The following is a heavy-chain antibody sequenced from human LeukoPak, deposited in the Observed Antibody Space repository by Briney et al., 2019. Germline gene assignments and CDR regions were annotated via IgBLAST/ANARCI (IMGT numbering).Heavy chain of an antibody. CDR1: GYTFTGYY. Sequence: GASVKVSCKASGYTFTGYYMHWVRQAPGQGLEWMGWINPNSGGTNYAQKFQGWVTMTRDTSISTAYMELSSLRSEDTAVYYCARLVSRHDIKGTFDIWGQGTMVTVSS. J-gene: IGHJ3*02. V-gene: IGHV1-2*04. CDR3: ARLVSRHDIKGTFDI. D-gene: IGHD2/OR15-2a*01. CDR2: INPNSGGT.